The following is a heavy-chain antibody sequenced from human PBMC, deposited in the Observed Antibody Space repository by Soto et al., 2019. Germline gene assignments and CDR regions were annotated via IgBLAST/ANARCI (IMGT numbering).Heavy chain of an antibody. CDR2: ISAYNGHA. CDR3: SREGYCRSSMCYGGYYYIDV. Sequence: QVQLVQSGGEVKNPGASGKFSCKAFGYTLTNYGISWVRQAPGQGLEWMGWISAYNGHANYTQKFQGRVRLTTDTPTKTAYMGRRSQGSDDTAGYYWSREGYCRSSMCYGGYYYIDVGGRGPTVTVS. J-gene: IGHJ6*03. V-gene: IGHV1-18*01. D-gene: IGHD2-2*01. CDR1: GYTLTNYG.